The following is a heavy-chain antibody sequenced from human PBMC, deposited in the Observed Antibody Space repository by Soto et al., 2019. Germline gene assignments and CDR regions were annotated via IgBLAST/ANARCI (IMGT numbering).Heavy chain of an antibody. V-gene: IGHV3-30*18. CDR1: GFTFSSYG. CDR3: AKEGTLTYYYGSGSPPEGDFDY. D-gene: IGHD3-10*01. J-gene: IGHJ4*02. CDR2: ISYDGSNK. Sequence: QVQLVESGGGVVQPGRSLRLSCAASGFTFSSYGMHWVRQAPGKGLEWVAVISYDGSNKYYADSVKGRFTISRDNSKNTLYLQMNSLRAEDTAVYFCAKEGTLTYYYGSGSPPEGDFDYWGQGTLVTVSS.